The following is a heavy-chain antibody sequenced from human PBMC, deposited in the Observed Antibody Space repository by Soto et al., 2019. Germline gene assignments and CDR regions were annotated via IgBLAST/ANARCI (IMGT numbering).Heavy chain of an antibody. V-gene: IGHV3-11*03. CDR3: ARRMYSSGWYGVLVDY. J-gene: IGHJ4*02. Sequence: PGGSLRLSCAASGFTFSDYYMSWIRQAPGKGLEWVSYISSSSSYTNYADSVKGRFTISRDNAKNSLYLQMNSLRAEDTAVYYCARRMYSSGWYGVLVDYWGQGTLVTVSS. D-gene: IGHD6-19*01. CDR1: GFTFSDYY. CDR2: ISSSSSYT.